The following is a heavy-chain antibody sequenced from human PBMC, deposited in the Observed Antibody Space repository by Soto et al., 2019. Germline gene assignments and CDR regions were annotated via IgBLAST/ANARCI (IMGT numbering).Heavy chain of an antibody. CDR2: INAGNGNT. V-gene: IGHV1-3*01. D-gene: IGHD2-15*01. J-gene: IGHJ4*02. Sequence: ASVKVSCKASGYTFTSYAMHWVRQAPGQRLEWMGWINAGNGNTKYSQKFQGRVTITRDTSASTAYMELSSLRSEDTAVYYCARFRAGGGYFDYWGQGTLVTVSS. CDR1: GYTFTSYA. CDR3: ARFRAGGGYFDY.